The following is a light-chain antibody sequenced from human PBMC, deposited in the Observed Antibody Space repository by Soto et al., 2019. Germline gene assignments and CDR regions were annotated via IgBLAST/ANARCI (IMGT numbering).Light chain of an antibody. V-gene: IGKV3-20*01. CDR1: QGVISNY. Sequence: EVVLTQSPGTVSLSPGERVTLSCRASQGVISNYLDRYQQRPGQAPRLLIYAASSRATGIPERFSGSGSGADFNLSISRLQPEDCAVYYCQQYGSSLTWTFGQGTKVE. CDR2: AAS. J-gene: IGKJ1*01. CDR3: QQYGSSLTWT.